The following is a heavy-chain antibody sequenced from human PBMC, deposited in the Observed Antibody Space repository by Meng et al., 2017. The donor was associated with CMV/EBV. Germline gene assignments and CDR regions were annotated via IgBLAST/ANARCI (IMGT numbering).Heavy chain of an antibody. J-gene: IGHJ6*02. D-gene: IGHD3-10*01. CDR1: GFIFTDHY. Sequence: GESLKISCAASGFIFTDHYMDWVRQAPGKGLEWVGRIKNKHNGYTTEYAASVKGRFIISREDLKNSVFLQMDSLKTEDTAVYYCVRGVSMVREGHYYYYNDMDVWGRGTMVTVSS. CDR3: VRGVSMVREGHYYYYNDMDV. CDR2: IKNKHNGYTT. V-gene: IGHV3-72*01.